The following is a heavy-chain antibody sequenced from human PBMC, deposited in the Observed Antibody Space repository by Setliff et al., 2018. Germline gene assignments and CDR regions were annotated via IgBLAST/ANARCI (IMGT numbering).Heavy chain of an antibody. CDR2: IYYSGST. CDR3: AREQWLDPPGYYYMDV. J-gene: IGHJ6*03. Sequence: SETLSLTCSVSGDSMSFSYWSWIRQPPGKGLEWIGYIYYSGSTDSHPSLKSRVSISIDTSKDQFSLKLNSVTAADMAVYYCAREQWLDPPGYYYMDVWAKGTTVTVSS. D-gene: IGHD6-19*01. CDR1: GDSMSFSY. V-gene: IGHV4-59*12.